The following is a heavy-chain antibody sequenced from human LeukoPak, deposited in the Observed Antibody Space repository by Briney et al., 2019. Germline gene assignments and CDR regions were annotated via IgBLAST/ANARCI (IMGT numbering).Heavy chain of an antibody. D-gene: IGHD3-16*02. CDR1: GFTFDDYG. CDR3: ARRESSYQNYYYYYHMDV. V-gene: IGHV3-20*04. J-gene: IGHJ6*03. CDR2: INWNGDST. Sequence: GGSLRLSCAASGFTFDDYGMSWVRQAPGKGLEWVSDINWNGDSTGYADSVKGRFTISRDNAKNSLYLQMNSLRAEDKALYYCARRESSYQNYYYYYHMDVWGEGTTVTVSS.